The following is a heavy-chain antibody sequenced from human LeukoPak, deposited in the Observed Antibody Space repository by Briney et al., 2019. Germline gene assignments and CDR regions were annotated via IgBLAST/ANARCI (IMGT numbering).Heavy chain of an antibody. Sequence: PGGSLRLSCAASGFTFSTSWMSWVRQAPGKGLEWVANIQQDGSAKYYVDSEKGRFTISRDNAKNSLYLQMNSLRAEDTAVYYCARFSLYDNSGYYSWLFDFWGQGTLVTVSS. J-gene: IGHJ4*02. D-gene: IGHD3-22*01. CDR2: IQQDGSAK. CDR3: ARFSLYDNSGYYSWLFDF. V-gene: IGHV3-7*01. CDR1: GFTFSTSW.